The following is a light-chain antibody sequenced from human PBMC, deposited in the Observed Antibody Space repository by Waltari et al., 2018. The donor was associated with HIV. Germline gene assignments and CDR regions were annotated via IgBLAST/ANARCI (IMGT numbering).Light chain of an antibody. CDR3: CSYAGRSTHV. Sequence: QSALTQPASVSGSPGQSITISCTGTSSDVGRYNVVSWYQQHPGKAPKLMIYAVTKRPSGVSNRFSGSKSGNTASLTISGLQAEDEADYYCCSYAGRSTHVFGTGTKVTVL. CDR2: AVT. J-gene: IGLJ1*01. V-gene: IGLV2-23*02. CDR1: SSDVGRYNV.